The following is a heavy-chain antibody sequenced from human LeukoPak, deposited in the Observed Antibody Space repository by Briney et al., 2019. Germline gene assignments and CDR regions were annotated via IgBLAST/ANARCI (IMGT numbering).Heavy chain of an antibody. D-gene: IGHD2-15*01. CDR1: GGSISSSSYY. J-gene: IGHJ4*02. Sequence: SETLSLTCTVSGGSISSSSYYWGWIRQPPGKGLEWIGSIYYSGSTYYNPSLKSRVTISVDTSKNQFSLKLSSVTAADTAVYYCARHRTYCSGGSCYLPNYFDYWGQGTLVTVSS. V-gene: IGHV4-39*01. CDR3: ARHRTYCSGGSCYLPNYFDY. CDR2: IYYSGST.